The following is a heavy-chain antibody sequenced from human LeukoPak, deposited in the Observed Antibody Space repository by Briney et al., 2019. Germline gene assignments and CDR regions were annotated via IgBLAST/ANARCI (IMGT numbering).Heavy chain of an antibody. Sequence: PGGSLRLSCAASGFTFSSYAMSWVRQAPGEGLGLVSAISGSGGSTYYADSVKGRFTISRDNSKNTLYLQMNSLRAEGTAVYYCIWFGELFWGQGTLVTVSS. CDR2: ISGSGGST. D-gene: IGHD3-10*01. CDR1: GFTFSSYA. CDR3: IWFGELF. V-gene: IGHV3-23*01. J-gene: IGHJ4*02.